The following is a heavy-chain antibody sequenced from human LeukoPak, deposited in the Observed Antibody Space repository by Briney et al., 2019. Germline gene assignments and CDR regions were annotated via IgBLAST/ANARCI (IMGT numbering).Heavy chain of an antibody. CDR1: GGSVSSGIYY. Sequence: PSETLSLTCTVSGGSVSSGIYYWSWIRQPPGKGLEWIGYISYAYSGSTNYNPSLKSRVTISVGTSKNQFSLKLNSVTAADTAVYYCARMRHGDYFDYWGQGTRVTVSS. CDR3: ARMRHGDYFDY. D-gene: IGHD4-17*01. V-gene: IGHV4-61*01. J-gene: IGHJ4*02. CDR2: ISYAYSGST.